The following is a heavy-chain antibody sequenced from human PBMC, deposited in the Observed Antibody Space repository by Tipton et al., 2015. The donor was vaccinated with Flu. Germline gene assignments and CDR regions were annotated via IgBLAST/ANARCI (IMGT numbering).Heavy chain of an antibody. J-gene: IGHJ4*02. CDR1: GGSISSGSYY. CDR2: IYTSGST. D-gene: IGHD3-22*01. Sequence: TLSLTCTVSGGSISSGSYYWSWIRQPAGKGLEWIRRIYTSGSTNYNPSLKSRVTISVDTSKNQFSLKLSSVTAADTAVYYCARVRSYYDSSGYYYAFDYWGQGTLVTVSS. V-gene: IGHV4-61*02. CDR3: ARVRSYYDSSGYYYAFDY.